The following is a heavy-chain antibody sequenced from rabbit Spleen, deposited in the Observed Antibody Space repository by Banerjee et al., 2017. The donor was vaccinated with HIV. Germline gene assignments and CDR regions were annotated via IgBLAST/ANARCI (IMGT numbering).Heavy chain of an antibody. V-gene: IGHV1S47*01. CDR2: IDPVFGSA. CDR1: GFSFSNNYW. J-gene: IGHJ4*01. CDR3: ARGGGL. Sequence: QEQLVESGGGLVQPEGSLTLTCTASGFSFSNNYWTYWICWVRLAPGKGLEWIGYIDPVFGSAYYASWVNGRFTISSHNAQKMLYLQLNSLTAADTATYFCARGGGLWGPGTLVTVS.